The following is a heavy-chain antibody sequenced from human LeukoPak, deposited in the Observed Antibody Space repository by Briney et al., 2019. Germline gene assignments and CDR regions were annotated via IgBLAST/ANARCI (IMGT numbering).Heavy chain of an antibody. CDR2: IYYSGST. CDR3: ARAVAGDDXFDX. J-gene: IGHJ3*02. D-gene: IGHD6-19*01. CDR1: GGSISGSSSY. Sequence: PSETLSLTCSVSGGSISGSSSYWGWIRQPPGKGLEWIGSIYYSGSTYDNPALKSRVTISVDTSKNQFSLKLSSVTAADTAVYYCARAVAGDDXFDXXGQGTMVTV. V-gene: IGHV4-39*07.